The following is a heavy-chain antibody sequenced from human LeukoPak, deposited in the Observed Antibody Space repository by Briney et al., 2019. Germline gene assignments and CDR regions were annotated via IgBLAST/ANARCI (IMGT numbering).Heavy chain of an antibody. D-gene: IGHD2-2*02. V-gene: IGHV3-11*01. J-gene: IGHJ4*02. CDR1: GFTFSDYY. CDR3: ARDWYRYCSSSSCYMFDY. CDR2: ISTSSGNI. Sequence: GGSLRLSCAASGFTFSDYYMSWIRQSPGKGLEWVSYISTSSGNIYYADSVKGRFTISRGNAKNSLFLQMNSLRAEDTAVYYCARDWYRYCSSSSCYMFDYWGQGTLVTVSS.